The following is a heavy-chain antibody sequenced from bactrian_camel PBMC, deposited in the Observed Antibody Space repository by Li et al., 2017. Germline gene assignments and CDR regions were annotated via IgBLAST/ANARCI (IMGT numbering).Heavy chain of an antibody. CDR2: MDSLGRT. Sequence: VQLVESGGGSVQPGESLRLTCIFSETRYCMGWFRQPPGKDREGVAVMDSLGRTKYADSVNGRFTISKGNRKTILYLEMHNLKPEDTAVYYCAGEQYGGCRASAAFGVWGQGTQVTVS. CDR3: AGEQYGGCRASAAFGV. V-gene: IGHV3S53*01. CDR1: ETRYC. J-gene: IGHJ6*01. D-gene: IGHD6*01.